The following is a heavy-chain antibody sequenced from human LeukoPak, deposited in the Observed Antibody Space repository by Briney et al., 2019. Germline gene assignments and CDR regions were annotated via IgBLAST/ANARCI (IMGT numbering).Heavy chain of an antibody. CDR3: ARRSGNYYYDY. CDR1: EYSFTNYW. Sequence: GEALKISCKGSEYSFTNYWIGWLRQMPGKGVEWMGIVYHGDSDTSYSTSLQSHVTISADQSISTAYLQWSGLKASDTAIYYCARRSGNYYYDYWGQGTLVTVYS. D-gene: IGHD1-26*01. V-gene: IGHV5-51*01. CDR2: VYHGDSDT. J-gene: IGHJ4*02.